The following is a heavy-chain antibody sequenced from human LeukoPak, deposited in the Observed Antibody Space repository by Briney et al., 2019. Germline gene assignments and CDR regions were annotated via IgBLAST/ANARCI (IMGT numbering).Heavy chain of an antibody. Sequence: GGSLRLSCAASGFTFSSYGMSWVRQAPGKGLEWVANIKQDGNEKYYVDSVKGRFTISRDNAKNSLYLQMNSLRAEDTAVYYCAAYYYDSSGYYNDYWGQGTLVTVSS. J-gene: IGHJ4*02. V-gene: IGHV3-7*01. CDR1: GFTFSSYG. D-gene: IGHD3-22*01. CDR3: AAYYYDSSGYYNDY. CDR2: IKQDGNEK.